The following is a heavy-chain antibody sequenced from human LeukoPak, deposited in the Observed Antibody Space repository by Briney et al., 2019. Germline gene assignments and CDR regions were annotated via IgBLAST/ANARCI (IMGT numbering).Heavy chain of an antibody. CDR3: RMTTHFGY. D-gene: IGHD4-11*01. J-gene: IGHJ4*02. Sequence: GGSLRLSCVASGFTFSTYAMSWARQAPGKGLEWVSAIGGSGGTTYHADSVKGRFTISRDNSQNTLFLQMNSLRAEDTAIYYCRMTTHFGYWGQGTLVTVSS. V-gene: IGHV3-23*01. CDR2: IGGSGGTT. CDR1: GFTFSTYA.